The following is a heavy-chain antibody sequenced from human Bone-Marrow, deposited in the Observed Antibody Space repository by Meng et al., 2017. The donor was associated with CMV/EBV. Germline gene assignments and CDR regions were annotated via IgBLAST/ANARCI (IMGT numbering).Heavy chain of an antibody. V-gene: IGHV4-34*01. D-gene: IGHD1-26*01. Sequence: SETLSLTCAVYGGSFSGYYWSWIRQPPGKGLEWIGEINHSGSTNYNPSLKSRVTISVDTSKNQFSLKLSSVTAADTAVYYCAGGWELPRFFDLWGRGTLVTVSS. J-gene: IGHJ2*01. CDR2: INHSGST. CDR3: AGGWELPRFFDL. CDR1: GGSFSGYY.